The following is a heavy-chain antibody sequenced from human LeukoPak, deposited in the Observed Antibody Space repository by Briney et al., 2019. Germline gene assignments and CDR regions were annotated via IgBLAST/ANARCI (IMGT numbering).Heavy chain of an antibody. CDR3: ARGVGPTLYNWFAP. CDR2: ISYDGSNK. J-gene: IGHJ5*02. CDR1: GFTFSSYA. V-gene: IGHV3-30-3*01. Sequence: PGRSLRLSCAASGFTFSSYAMHWVRQAPGKGLEWVAVISYDGSNKYYADSVKGRFTISRDNSKNTLYLQMNSLRAEDTAVYYCARGVGPTLYNWFAPWGQGTLVTVSS. D-gene: IGHD3-3*01.